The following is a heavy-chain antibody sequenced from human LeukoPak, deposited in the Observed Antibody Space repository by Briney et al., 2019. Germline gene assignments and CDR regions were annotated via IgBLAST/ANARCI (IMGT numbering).Heavy chain of an antibody. CDR2: INHSGST. CDR1: GGSFSGYY. Sequence: PSETLSLTCAVYGGSFSGYYWSWIRQPPGKGLEWIGEINHSGSTNYNPSLKSRVTISVDTSKNQFSLKLSSVTAADTAVYYCARPIAAAGRFDYWGQGTLVTVSS. J-gene: IGHJ4*02. D-gene: IGHD6-13*01. V-gene: IGHV4-34*01. CDR3: ARPIAAAGRFDY.